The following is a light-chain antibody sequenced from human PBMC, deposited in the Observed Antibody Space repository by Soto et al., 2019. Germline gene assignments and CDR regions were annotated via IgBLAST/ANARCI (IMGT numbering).Light chain of an antibody. CDR1: SSDVGGYNY. Sequence: ALTQPPSASGSPGQSVTISCTGTSSDVGGYNYVSWYQQHPGKAPKLMIYEVSKRPSGVPDRFSGSKSGNTASLTVSELQAEDEADYYCSSYAGSNNVVFGGGTKLTVL. CDR3: SSYAGSNNVV. CDR2: EVS. J-gene: IGLJ2*01. V-gene: IGLV2-8*01.